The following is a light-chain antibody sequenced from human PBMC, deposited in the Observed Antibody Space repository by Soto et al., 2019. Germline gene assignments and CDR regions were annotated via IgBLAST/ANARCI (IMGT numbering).Light chain of an antibody. V-gene: IGLV2-11*01. CDR3: CSFAGSYSYV. Sequence: QSALTQPRSVSGSPGQSVTISCTGTSSDVGTYNFVSWHQQHPGKAPKLMIYDVAKRPSGVPDRFSGSKSGNTASLTISGLQAEDEADYYCCSFAGSYSYVFGTGTKLTVL. J-gene: IGLJ1*01. CDR2: DVA. CDR1: SSDVGTYNF.